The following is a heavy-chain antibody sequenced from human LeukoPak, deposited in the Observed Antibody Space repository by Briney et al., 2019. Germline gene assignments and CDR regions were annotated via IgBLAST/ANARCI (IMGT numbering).Heavy chain of an antibody. CDR2: IFYSGST. V-gene: IGHV4-39*01. D-gene: IGHD2-21*02. Sequence: SETLSLTCTVSGGSISSSSYYWGWIRQPPGKGLEWIGNIFYSGSTYYNAPLKSRVTISVDTSKNQFSLKLRSVTAADTAVYYCAGLVVGTATIDYWGQGTLVTVSS. CDR1: GGSISSSSYY. J-gene: IGHJ4*02. CDR3: AGLVVGTATIDY.